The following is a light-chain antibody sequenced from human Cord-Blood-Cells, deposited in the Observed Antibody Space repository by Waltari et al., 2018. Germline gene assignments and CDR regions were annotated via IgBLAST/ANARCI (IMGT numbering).Light chain of an antibody. V-gene: IGKV1-39*01. Sequence: DIQCTQSPPSLSASVGDRVTITCRASQSITSYLNWHQQKPGKAHKLLIYAASSLQSGVPSRFSGSGSGTDFTLTSSSLQPDDFATYYCHQSYRTPWTFGQGTKVEIK. CDR1: QSITSY. J-gene: IGKJ1*01. CDR3: HQSYRTPWT. CDR2: AAS.